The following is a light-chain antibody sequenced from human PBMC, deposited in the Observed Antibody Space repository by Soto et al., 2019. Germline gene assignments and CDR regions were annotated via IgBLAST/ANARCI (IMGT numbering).Light chain of an antibody. CDR3: HQYGTLPYA. V-gene: IGKV3-20*01. Sequence: IALTQSPGTLSLSPGERATLSFRASQRVSSNYVAWYQHKPGQAPRLLIHGASIRATGIPERFSGSGSGTDFTLTISRLEPEDFEVYYCHQYGTLPYAFGQGTKLQIK. CDR1: QRVSSNY. CDR2: GAS. J-gene: IGKJ2*01.